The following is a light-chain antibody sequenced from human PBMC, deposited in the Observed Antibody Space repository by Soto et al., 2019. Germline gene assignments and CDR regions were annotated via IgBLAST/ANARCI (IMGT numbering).Light chain of an antibody. CDR2: DAS. Sequence: EIVLTQSPATLSLSPGERATLSCRASQSVSSYLAWYQQKPGQAPRLLIYDASNRATGIPARFSGSGSGTDFTLTNSSLEPEDFAVYYCQQRSNWPPTFGGGTKVETK. CDR3: QQRSNWPPT. J-gene: IGKJ4*01. CDR1: QSVSSY. V-gene: IGKV3-11*01.